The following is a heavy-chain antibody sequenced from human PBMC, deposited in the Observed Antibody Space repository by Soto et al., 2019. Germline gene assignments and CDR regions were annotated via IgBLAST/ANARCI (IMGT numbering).Heavy chain of an antibody. V-gene: IGHV3-53*04. CDR1: GFTVSSNY. CDR2: IYSGGST. CDR3: ARDRYNWNFDSSSYYYYYMDV. Sequence: GGSLRLSCAASGFTVSSNYMSWVRQAPGKGLEWVSVIYSGGSTYYADSVKGRFTISRHNSKNTLYLQMNSLRAEDTAVYYCARDRYNWNFDSSSYYYYYMDVWGKGTTVTVSS. D-gene: IGHD1-1*01. J-gene: IGHJ6*03.